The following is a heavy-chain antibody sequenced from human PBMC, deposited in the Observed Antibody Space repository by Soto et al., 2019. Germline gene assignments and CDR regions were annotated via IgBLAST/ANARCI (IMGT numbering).Heavy chain of an antibody. J-gene: IGHJ6*02. V-gene: IGHV1-69*13. Sequence: SVKVSCKASGGTFSSYAISWVRQAPGQGLEWMGGIIPIFGTANYAQKFQGRVTITADESTSTAYMELSSLRSEDTAVYYCAREGGGSYSGVYYYCGMDVWGQGTTVTVSS. CDR1: GGTFSSYA. CDR2: IIPIFGTA. D-gene: IGHD1-26*01. CDR3: AREGGGSYSGVYYYCGMDV.